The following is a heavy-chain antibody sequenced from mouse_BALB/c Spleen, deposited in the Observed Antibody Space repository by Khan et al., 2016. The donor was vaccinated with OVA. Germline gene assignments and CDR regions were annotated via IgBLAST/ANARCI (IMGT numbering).Heavy chain of an antibody. CDR1: GYTFTTYW. CDR3: ARRGLFCIFAY. Sequence: QVQLQQSGAELAKPGASVKMSCMASGYTFTTYWMHWVKQRPGQGLEWIGYIDSSSDYTEYNQTFKDKATLTTAKSSCTAYIQLSSLTSENSAVYYCARRGLFCIFAYWGQGTLVTVSA. D-gene: IGHD1-1*02. J-gene: IGHJ3*01. V-gene: IGHV1-7*01. CDR2: IDSSSDYT.